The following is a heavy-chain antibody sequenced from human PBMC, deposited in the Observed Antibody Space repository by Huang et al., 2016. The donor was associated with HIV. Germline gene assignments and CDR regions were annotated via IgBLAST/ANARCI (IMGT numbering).Heavy chain of an antibody. J-gene: IGHJ3*02. CDR1: GFTFSDYR. Sequence: EVQLVESGGGLVRPGGSLTLSCAASGFTFSDYRMSWVRQAPVKGLECVSQISGSITYIYYVDSVKGRFAIARDNAKNLLLLQMNSLRAEDTALYYCARRYNWNYVAHGFDIWGQGTMVTVSS. V-gene: IGHV3-21*06. CDR3: ARRYNWNYVAHGFDI. D-gene: IGHD1-7*01. CDR2: ISGSITYI.